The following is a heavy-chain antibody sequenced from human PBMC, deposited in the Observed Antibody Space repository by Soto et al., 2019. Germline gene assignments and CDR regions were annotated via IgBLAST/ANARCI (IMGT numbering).Heavy chain of an antibody. J-gene: IGHJ5*02. D-gene: IGHD2-21*02. V-gene: IGHV1-3*01. CDR1: GYTFSYYA. CDR2: INAGNGNT. CDR3: ARDIVVTANWFDP. Sequence: QVQLVQSGAEVKKPGASVKVSCKASGYTFSYYAIHWVRQAPGQRLEWMGWINAGNGNTKYSQKFQGRVTIPTDSSSSTAYMELSSLRSEATAIYYCARDIVVTANWFDPWGQGTLVTVSS.